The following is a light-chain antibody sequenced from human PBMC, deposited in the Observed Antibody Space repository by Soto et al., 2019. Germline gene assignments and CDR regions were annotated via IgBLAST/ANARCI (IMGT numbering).Light chain of an antibody. CDR3: QQRYIGLT. J-gene: IGKJ4*01. CDR1: QSVSRY. CDR2: DAS. Sequence: EIVLTQSPVTLSLSPGERATLSCRASQSVSRYLAWYQQKPGQAPRLLVYDASNRATGIPARFSGSGSGTDFTITISSLEPEDFAVYYCQQRYIGLTFGGGTKVEMK. V-gene: IGKV3-11*01.